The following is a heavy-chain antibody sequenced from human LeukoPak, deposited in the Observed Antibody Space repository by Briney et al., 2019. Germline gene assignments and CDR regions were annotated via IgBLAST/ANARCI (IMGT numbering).Heavy chain of an antibody. CDR3: ARSYSNYVPYFQH. CDR2: ISSSGSTI. Sequence: PGGSLRLSCAASGFTFSDYYMSWIRQAPGKGLEWVSYISSSGSTIYYADSVKGRFTISRDNAKNSLYLQMNSLRAEDTAVYYCARSYSNYVPYFQHWGQGTLSPSPQ. D-gene: IGHD4-11*01. V-gene: IGHV3-11*04. J-gene: IGHJ1*01. CDR1: GFTFSDYY.